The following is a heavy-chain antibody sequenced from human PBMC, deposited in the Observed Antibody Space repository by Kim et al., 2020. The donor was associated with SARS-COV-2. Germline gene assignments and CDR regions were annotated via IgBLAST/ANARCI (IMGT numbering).Heavy chain of an antibody. CDR2: TA. J-gene: IGHJ5*02. CDR3: AREGIAAAEGWFDP. V-gene: IGHV1-69*01. Sequence: TANYAQKFQGRGTITADESTSTAYMELSSLRSEDTAVYYCAREGIAAAEGWFDPWGQGTLVTVSS. D-gene: IGHD6-13*01.